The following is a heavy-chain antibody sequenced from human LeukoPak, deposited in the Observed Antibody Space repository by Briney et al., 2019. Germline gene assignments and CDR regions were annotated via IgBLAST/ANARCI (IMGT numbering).Heavy chain of an antibody. CDR3: ATLYGDYRPIFDY. CDR1: GYTFTGYH. J-gene: IGHJ4*02. V-gene: IGHV1-2*06. D-gene: IGHD4-17*01. Sequence: ASVKVSCKASGYTFTGYHIHWVRQAPGQGLEWMGRINPNSGAIDYAQKFQGRVTVTRDTSISTAYMELSRLTSDDTAVYYCATLYGDYRPIFDYWGQGTLVTVSS. CDR2: INPNSGAI.